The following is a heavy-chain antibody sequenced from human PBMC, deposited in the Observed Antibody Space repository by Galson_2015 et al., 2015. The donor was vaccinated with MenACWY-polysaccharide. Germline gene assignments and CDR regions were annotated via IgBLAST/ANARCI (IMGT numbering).Heavy chain of an antibody. V-gene: IGHV7-4-1*02. J-gene: IGHJ4*02. D-gene: IGHD4-17*01. Sequence: SVKVFCKASGYTFTTYAMNWVRQAPGQGLEWMGGINTNTGNPTYAQGFTGRFVFSLDASVSTAYLQISSLKAEDTAVYYCARDPKQKPTTVPTGRFDYWGQGTLVTVSS. CDR2: INTNTGNP. CDR1: GYTFTTYA. CDR3: ARDPKQKPTTVPTGRFDY.